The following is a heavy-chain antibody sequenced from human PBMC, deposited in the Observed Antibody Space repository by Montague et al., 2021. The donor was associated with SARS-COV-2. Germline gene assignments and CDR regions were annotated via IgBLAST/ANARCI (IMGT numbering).Heavy chain of an antibody. D-gene: IGHD1-26*01. CDR3: ARYSYSGTYFGLNDAFDI. J-gene: IGHJ3*02. Sequence: CAISGDSVSSHNAAWNWIRQSPSRGLEWLGSTFYRSEWYFDYAISLRGRITINPDTSKNQFSLQLDSVTLDDTAVYYCARYSYSGTYFGLNDAFDIWGQGTMVTVSS. CDR1: GDSVSSHNAA. CDR2: TFYRSEWYF. V-gene: IGHV6-1*01.